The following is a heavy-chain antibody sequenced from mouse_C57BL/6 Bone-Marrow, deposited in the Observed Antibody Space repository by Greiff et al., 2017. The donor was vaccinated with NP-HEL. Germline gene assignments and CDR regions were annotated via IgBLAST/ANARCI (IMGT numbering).Heavy chain of an antibody. V-gene: IGHV5-6*01. J-gene: IGHJ3*01. CDR1: GFTFSSYG. CDR3: ARPGLYYYGSTFAY. CDR2: ISSGGSYT. Sequence: EVQLVESGGDLVKPGGSLKLSCAASGFTFSSYGMSWVRQTPDKRLEWVATISSGGSYTYYPDSVKGRFTISRDNAKNTLYLQMSSLKSEDTAMYYCARPGLYYYGSTFAYWGQGTLVTVSA. D-gene: IGHD1-1*01.